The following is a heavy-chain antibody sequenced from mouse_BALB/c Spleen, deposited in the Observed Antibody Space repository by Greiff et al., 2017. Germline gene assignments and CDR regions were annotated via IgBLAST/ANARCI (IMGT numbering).Heavy chain of an antibody. CDR3: ARQGDLEGFDY. D-gene: IGHD2-13*01. V-gene: IGHV5-12-1*01. Sequence: EVNVVESGGGLVKPGGSLKLSCAASGFAFSSYDMSWVRQTPEKRLEWVAYISSGGGSTYYPDTVKGRFTISRDNAKNTLYLQMSSLKSEDTAMYYCARQGDLEGFDYWGQGTTLTVSS. CDR1: GFAFSSYD. J-gene: IGHJ2*01. CDR2: ISSGGGST.